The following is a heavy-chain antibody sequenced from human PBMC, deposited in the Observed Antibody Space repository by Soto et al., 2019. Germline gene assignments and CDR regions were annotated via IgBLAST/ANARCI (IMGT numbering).Heavy chain of an antibody. Sequence: EVQLLESGGGLVQPGGSLRLSCAASGFTFSSYGMTWVRQAPGKGLEWVSFSSATGAGTYYADSVKGRFTISRDNSKSTLDLQMTSLRADDTAGYYCAKDRRAGGKYGLYSDFWGQGALVIVSS. V-gene: IGHV3-23*01. D-gene: IGHD6-19*01. J-gene: IGHJ4*02. CDR2: SSATGAGT. CDR1: GFTFSSYG. CDR3: AKDRRAGGKYGLYSDF.